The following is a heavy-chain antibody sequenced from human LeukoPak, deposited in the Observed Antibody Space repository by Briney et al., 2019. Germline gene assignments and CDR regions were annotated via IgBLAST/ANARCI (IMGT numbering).Heavy chain of an antibody. Sequence: PGRALRLSCAASRFTFSSYGMHWVRQAPGKGLEWVAVISYDGSNKYYADSVKGRFTISRDNSKNTLYLQMSSLRAEDTAVYYCARLSPSGWYGYFQQWGQGTRVTVSA. J-gene: IGHJ1*01. CDR1: RFTFSSYG. V-gene: IGHV3-30*03. CDR2: ISYDGSNK. D-gene: IGHD6-19*01. CDR3: ARLSPSGWYGYFQQ.